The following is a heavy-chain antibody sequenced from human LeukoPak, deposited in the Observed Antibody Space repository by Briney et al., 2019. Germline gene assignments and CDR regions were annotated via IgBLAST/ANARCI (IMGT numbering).Heavy chain of an antibody. CDR3: ARGHYYDSSALLAWFDP. J-gene: IGHJ5*02. CDR2: IYSGGST. CDR1: GFTVSSNY. D-gene: IGHD3-22*01. V-gene: IGHV3-66*01. Sequence: GGSLRLSCAASGFTVSSNYMTWVRQAPGKGLEWVSVIYSGGSTYYADSVKGRFNISRDNSKNTLYLQMNSLRAENTAVYYCARGHYYDSSALLAWFDPWGQGTLVTVSS.